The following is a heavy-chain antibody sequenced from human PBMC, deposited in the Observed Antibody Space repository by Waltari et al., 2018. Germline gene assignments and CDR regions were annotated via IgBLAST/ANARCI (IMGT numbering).Heavy chain of an antibody. CDR2: IKQDGSER. V-gene: IGHV3-7*01. CDR1: GFTFSNSW. J-gene: IGHJ4*02. CDR3: SVSLNY. Sequence: GGLVQPGESLRLSCAASGFTFSNSWMDWVRQAPGKGLEWVANIKQDGSERHYVDSVKGRFTISRDNAQNLLFLQMNSLRAGDTAVYYCSVSLNYWGQGTLVTVSS.